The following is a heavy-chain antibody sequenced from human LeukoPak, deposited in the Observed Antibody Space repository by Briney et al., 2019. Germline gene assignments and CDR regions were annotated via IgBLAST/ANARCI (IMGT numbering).Heavy chain of an antibody. CDR2: IYSNTSA. Sequence: GGSLRLSCAASGFTISYNYMSWVRQAPGKGLQWVSVIYSNTSAYYADSVKGRFTISRHNSKNTLYLQMTSLRAEDTAVYYCAKDIPVDSRSSVPKPVRDSWGQGTLVTVSS. CDR3: AKDIPVDSRSSVPKPVRDS. D-gene: IGHD6-6*01. J-gene: IGHJ5*02. CDR1: GFTISYNY. V-gene: IGHV3-53*04.